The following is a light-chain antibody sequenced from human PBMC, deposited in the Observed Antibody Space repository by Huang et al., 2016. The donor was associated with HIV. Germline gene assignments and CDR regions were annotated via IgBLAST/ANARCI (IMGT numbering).Light chain of an antibody. CDR3: QQYYSTPLT. V-gene: IGKV4-1*01. Sequence: DIVMTQSPDSLAVSLGERATINCKSSQSCLYSSNNKNYLAWYQQKPGQPPKLLIYWAATRESGVPDRCSGSGSGTDFTLTISSLQAEDVAVYYCQQYYSTPLTFGGGTKVEIK. J-gene: IGKJ4*01. CDR1: QSCLYSSNNKNY. CDR2: WAA.